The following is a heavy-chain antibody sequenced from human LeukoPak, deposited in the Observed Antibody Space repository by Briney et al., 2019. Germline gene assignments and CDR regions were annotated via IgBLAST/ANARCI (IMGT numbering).Heavy chain of an antibody. J-gene: IGHJ4*02. D-gene: IGHD4-23*01. CDR2: IYYSGST. V-gene: IGHV4-59*01. Sequence: SETLSLTCTVSGGSISSYYWSWIRQPPGKGLEWIGYIYYSGSTNYNPSLKSRVTISVDTSKNQFSLKLSSVTAADTAVYYCARDLNPSTVVTPGYWGQGTLVTVSS. CDR3: ARDLNPSTVVTPGY. CDR1: GGSISSYY.